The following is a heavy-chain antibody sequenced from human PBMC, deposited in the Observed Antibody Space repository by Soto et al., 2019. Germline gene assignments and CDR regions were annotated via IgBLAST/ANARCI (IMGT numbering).Heavy chain of an antibody. Sequence: GGSLRLSCAASGFTFSGYAMTWVRQAPGKGLEWFSSISGSGANTYYADSVKGRFIISRDNSKNTVSLQMNSLRADDTAVYYCGKSPDFYYYGMDVWGQGTTVTVSS. J-gene: IGHJ6*02. CDR1: GFTFSGYA. CDR3: GKSPDFYYYGMDV. V-gene: IGHV3-23*01. CDR2: ISGSGANT.